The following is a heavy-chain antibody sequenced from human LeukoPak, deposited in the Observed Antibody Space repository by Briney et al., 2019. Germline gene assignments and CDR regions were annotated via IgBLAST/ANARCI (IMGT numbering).Heavy chain of an antibody. CDR2: IYTSGST. CDR3: ARGSHSGDYDRLDY. D-gene: IGHD3-22*01. Sequence: PSETLSLTCTVSGGSISSYYWSWIRQPAGKGLEWIGRIYTSGSTNYNPSLKSRVTMSVDTSKNQFSLKLSSVTAADTAVYYCARGSHSGDYDRLDYWGQGTLVTVSS. V-gene: IGHV4-4*07. J-gene: IGHJ4*02. CDR1: GGSISSYY.